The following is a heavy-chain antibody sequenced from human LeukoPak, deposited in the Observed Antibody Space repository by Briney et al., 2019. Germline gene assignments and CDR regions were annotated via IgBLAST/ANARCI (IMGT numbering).Heavy chain of an antibody. D-gene: IGHD3-10*01. CDR1: GGSISSYY. CDR3: ARGGYYGSGNDFRFDP. V-gene: IGHV4-59*01. J-gene: IGHJ5*02. CDR2: IYYSGST. Sequence: PSETLSLTCPVSGGSISSYYWSWIRQPPGKGLEWIGYIYYSGSTNYKPSLKSRVTISVDTSKNQFSLKLGSVTAADTAVYYCARGGYYGSGNDFRFDPWGQGTLVTVSS.